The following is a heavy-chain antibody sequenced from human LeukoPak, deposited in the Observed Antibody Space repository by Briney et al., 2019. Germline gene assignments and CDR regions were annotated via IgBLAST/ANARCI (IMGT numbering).Heavy chain of an antibody. V-gene: IGHV1-69*05. D-gene: IGHD2-15*01. CDR3: AREVVVAQLFDY. Sequence: ASVKVSCKASGGTFSSYAISWVRQAPGQGLEWMGRIIPIFGTANYAQKFQGRVTITTDESTSTAYMELSSLRSEDTAVYYCAREVVVAQLFDYWGQGTLVTVSS. CDR1: GGTFSSYA. J-gene: IGHJ4*02. CDR2: IIPIFGTA.